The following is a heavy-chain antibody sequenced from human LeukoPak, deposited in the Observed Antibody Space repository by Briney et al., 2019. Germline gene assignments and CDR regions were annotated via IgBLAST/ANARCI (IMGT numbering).Heavy chain of an antibody. CDR1: GGSFSGYY. CDR3: ASLAVVPAAIFYYYYYMDV. V-gene: IGHV4-34*01. CDR2: INHSGST. J-gene: IGHJ6*03. Sequence: PSETLSLTCAVYGGSFSGYYWSWIRQPPGKGLEWIGEINHSGSTNYNPSLKSRVTMSVDTSKNQFSLKLSSVTAADTAVYYCASLAVVPAAIFYYYYYMDVWGKGTTVTISS. D-gene: IGHD2-2*01.